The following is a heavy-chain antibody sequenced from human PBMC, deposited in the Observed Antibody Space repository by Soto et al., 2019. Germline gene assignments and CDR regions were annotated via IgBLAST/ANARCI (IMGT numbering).Heavy chain of an antibody. V-gene: IGHV3-30-3*01. CDR2: ISYDGSNK. CDR1: GFTFSSYA. J-gene: IGHJ6*02. D-gene: IGHD1-26*01. Sequence: GGSLRLSCAASGFTFSSYAMHWVRQAPGEGLEWVAVISYDGSNKYYADSVKGRFTISRDNSKNTLYLQMNSLRAEDTAVYYFAIDQGGWELHYYYGMDVWGQGTTVTVSS. CDR3: AIDQGGWELHYYYGMDV.